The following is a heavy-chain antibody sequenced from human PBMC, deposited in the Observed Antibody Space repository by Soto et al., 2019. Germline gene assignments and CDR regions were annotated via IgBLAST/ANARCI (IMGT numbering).Heavy chain of an antibody. D-gene: IGHD6-19*01. Sequence: ASMKVSCKVSGYTLTELSMHWVRQAPGKGLDWMGGFDPEDGETIYAQKFQGRVTMTEDTSTDTAYMELSSLRSEDTAVYYCATPLAVAGTGVPIYWGQGTLVTVSS. V-gene: IGHV1-24*01. CDR2: FDPEDGET. J-gene: IGHJ4*02. CDR3: ATPLAVAGTGVPIY. CDR1: GYTLTELS.